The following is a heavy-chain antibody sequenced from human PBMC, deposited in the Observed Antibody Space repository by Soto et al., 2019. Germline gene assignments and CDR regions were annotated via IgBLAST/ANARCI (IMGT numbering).Heavy chain of an antibody. CDR1: GYTFTGYY. CDR3: ARDTPFDP. CDR2: INPNSGGT. V-gene: IGHV1-2*02. J-gene: IGHJ5*02. Sequence: ASVNVSCKTSGYTFTGYYSHWVRQAPGQGLEWMGWINPNSGGTNYAQKFQGRVTMTRDTSISTAYMELSRLRSDDTAVYYCARDTPFDPWGQGTLVTVSS.